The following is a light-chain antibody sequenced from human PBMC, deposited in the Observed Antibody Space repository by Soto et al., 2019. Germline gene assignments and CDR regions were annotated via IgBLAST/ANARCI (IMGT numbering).Light chain of an antibody. CDR1: QSVGSD. CDR2: GVS. Sequence: EIVMTQSPVTLSVSPGEGATLSCRASQSVGSDLAWYHQKPGQPPRLLISGVSTRATGIPARFSGSGSGTEFTLTISSLQSEDFAVYYCKQYNKWPLTFGGGTKVEIK. V-gene: IGKV3-15*01. J-gene: IGKJ4*01. CDR3: KQYNKWPLT.